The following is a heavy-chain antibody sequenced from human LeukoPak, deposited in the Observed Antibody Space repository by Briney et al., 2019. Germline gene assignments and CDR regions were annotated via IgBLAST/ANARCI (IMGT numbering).Heavy chain of an antibody. CDR2: INPNSGGT. CDR1: GYTFTGYY. J-gene: IGHJ4*02. D-gene: IGHD4-17*01. Sequence: GASVKVSCKASGYTFTGYYMHWVRQAPGQGLEWMGWINPNSGGTNYAQRFQGRVTMTRDTSISTAYMELSRLRSDDTAVYYCARDRKGSTVTRDWGQGTLVTVSS. CDR3: ARDRKGSTVTRD. V-gene: IGHV1-2*02.